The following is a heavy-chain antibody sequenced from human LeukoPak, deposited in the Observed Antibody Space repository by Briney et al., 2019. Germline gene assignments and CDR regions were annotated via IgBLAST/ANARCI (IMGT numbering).Heavy chain of an antibody. CDR2: INTDGSST. D-gene: IGHD3-9*01. CDR3: AATPRDDNLTVVFDF. V-gene: IGHV3-74*01. CDR1: GFTLSNYW. J-gene: IGHJ4*02. Sequence: PGGSLRLTCSASGFTLSNYWMHWVRQAPGKGLVWVSRINTDGSSTNYADSVKGRFTISRDNSKSTLFLQMNSLRPEDTAVYYCAATPRDDNLTVVFDFWGQGTLVTVSS.